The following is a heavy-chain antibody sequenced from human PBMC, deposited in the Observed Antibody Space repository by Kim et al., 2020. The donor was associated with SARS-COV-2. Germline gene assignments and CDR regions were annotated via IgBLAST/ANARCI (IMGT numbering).Heavy chain of an antibody. Sequence: SLKRRVTISVDTSKTQFSLKLSSVTAADTAVYYCAGHDGAPAAPQNWFDPWGQGTLVTVSS. V-gene: IGHV4-39*01. D-gene: IGHD3-16*01. CDR3: AGHDGAPAAPQNWFDP. J-gene: IGHJ5*02.